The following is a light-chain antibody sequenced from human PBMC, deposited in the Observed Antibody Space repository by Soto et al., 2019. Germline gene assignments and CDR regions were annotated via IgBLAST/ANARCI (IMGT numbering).Light chain of an antibody. Sequence: AIQITPSPSSLSASVIYRAIITSRASQAIRNDLGWYQQKPGKAPKLLIYTASTLQSGVPSRFSGSGSGADFTLTIRSLQPEDSATYYCLHDYSYPRTFGQGTKVDI. CDR3: LHDYSYPRT. J-gene: IGKJ1*01. CDR1: QAIRND. CDR2: TAS. V-gene: IGKV1-6*01.